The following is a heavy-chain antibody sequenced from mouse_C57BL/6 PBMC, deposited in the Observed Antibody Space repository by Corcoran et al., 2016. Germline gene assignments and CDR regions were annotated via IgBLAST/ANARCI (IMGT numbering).Heavy chain of an antibody. CDR1: GYTFTGYW. D-gene: IGHD1-1*01. CDR2: ILPGSGST. J-gene: IGHJ1*03. Sequence: QVQLQQSGAELMKPGASVKLSCKATGYTFTGYWIEWVKQRPGHGLEWIGEILPGSGSTNYNEKFKGKATFTADTSSNTAYMQLSSLTTEDSAIYYCATIYYYGSSKGGYWYFDVWGTGTTVTVSS. V-gene: IGHV1-9*01. CDR3: ATIYYYGSSKGGYWYFDV.